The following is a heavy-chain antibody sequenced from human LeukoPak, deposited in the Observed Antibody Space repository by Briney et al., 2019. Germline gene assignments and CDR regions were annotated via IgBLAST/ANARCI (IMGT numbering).Heavy chain of an antibody. Sequence: GGSLRLSCVVSGITLSNYGMSWVRQAPGKGLEWVSGISERGGSTNYADSLNGRFIISRDNYKNTVYLQMNSLRAEDTAVYYCAKVGRSIAVAANFDYWGQGTLVTVSS. D-gene: IGHD6-19*01. CDR2: ISERGGST. V-gene: IGHV3-23*01. CDR3: AKVGRSIAVAANFDY. CDR1: GITLSNYG. J-gene: IGHJ4*02.